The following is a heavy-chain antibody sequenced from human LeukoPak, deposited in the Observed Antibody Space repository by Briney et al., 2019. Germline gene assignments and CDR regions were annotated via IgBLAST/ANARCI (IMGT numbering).Heavy chain of an antibody. V-gene: IGHV1-18*01. Sequence: GASVKVSCKASGYTFTSYAMNWVRQAPGQGLEWMGWISAYNGNTNYAQKLQGRVTMTTDTSTSTAYMELRSLRSDDTAVYYCASPRREWELHLDYWGQGTLVTVSS. CDR2: ISAYNGNT. CDR3: ASPRREWELHLDY. D-gene: IGHD1-26*01. CDR1: GYTFTSYA. J-gene: IGHJ4*02.